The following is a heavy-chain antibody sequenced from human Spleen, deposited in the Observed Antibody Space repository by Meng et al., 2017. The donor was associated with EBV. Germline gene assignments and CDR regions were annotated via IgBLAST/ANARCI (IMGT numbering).Heavy chain of an antibody. V-gene: IGHV7-4-1*02. J-gene: IGHJ4*02. D-gene: IGHD6-13*01. CDR2: INTNTGNP. CDR3: ARVRGSSWYFFDS. Sequence: QVHLVQSGFDVKHAGSSWKVFCTASGDTFTSHAINWVRQAPGQGLEWMGWINTNTGNPTYARGFTGRFVFSSDTSVSTAYMEVSSLKAEDTAIYYCARVRGSSWYFFDSWGQGTLVTVSS. CDR1: GDTFTSHA.